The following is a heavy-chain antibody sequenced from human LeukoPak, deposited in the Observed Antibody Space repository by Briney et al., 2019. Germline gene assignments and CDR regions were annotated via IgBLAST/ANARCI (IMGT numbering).Heavy chain of an antibody. CDR1: GASISRYY. CDR3: ARKPLGSSRYDY. D-gene: IGHD6-25*01. Sequence: SETLSLTCTVSGASISRYYWSWIRQPPGKGLEWIGFLSYSGSTTYSPSLKSRVTISLDTSKNQFSLKVSSVTAADTAVYYCARKPLGSSRYDYWGQGALVTVSS. V-gene: IGHV4-59*01. J-gene: IGHJ4*02. CDR2: LSYSGST.